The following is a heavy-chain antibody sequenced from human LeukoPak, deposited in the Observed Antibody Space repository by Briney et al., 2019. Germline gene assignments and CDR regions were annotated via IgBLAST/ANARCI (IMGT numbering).Heavy chain of an antibody. CDR3: ARDLVKPFYYYGSGSYPYYYYMDV. CDR2: INPSGGST. D-gene: IGHD3-10*01. Sequence: ASVKVSCKASGYTFTSYYMHWVRQAPGQGLEWMGIINPSGGSTSYAQKFQGRVTMTRDMSTSTVYMELSSLRSDDTAVYYCARDLVKPFYYYGSGSYPYYYYMDVWGKGTTVTISS. V-gene: IGHV1-46*01. CDR1: GYTFTSYY. J-gene: IGHJ6*03.